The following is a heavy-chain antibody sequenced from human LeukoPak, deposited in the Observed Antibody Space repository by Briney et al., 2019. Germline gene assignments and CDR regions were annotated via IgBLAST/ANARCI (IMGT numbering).Heavy chain of an antibody. D-gene: IGHD1-26*01. CDR3: ARYAVEYSGTYFDS. J-gene: IGHJ4*02. CDR1: GGSITRTNYY. CDR2: IYYSGTT. V-gene: IGHV4-39*01. Sequence: SETLSLTCTVSGGSITRTNYYWGWIRQYPGKGLEWIGSIYYSGTTYHNPSLKTRVTISVDTSKNQFSLKPNSVTAADTAVYYCARYAVEYSGTYFDSWGQGSLVTVSS.